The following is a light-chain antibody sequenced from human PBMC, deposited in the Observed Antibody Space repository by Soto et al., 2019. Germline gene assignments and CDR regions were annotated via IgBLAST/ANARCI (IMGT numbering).Light chain of an antibody. V-gene: IGLV2-11*01. CDR3: CSYAGSYTWL. J-gene: IGLJ3*02. CDR1: RSDIGGYNY. CDR2: DVT. Sequence: QSALTQPRSVSGSPGQSVTISCTGTRSDIGGYNYVSWYQQHPGKAPKPMIYDVTKRPSGVPDRFSGSKSGNTASLTISGLQAEDEADYYCCSYAGSYTWLFGGGTKVTVL.